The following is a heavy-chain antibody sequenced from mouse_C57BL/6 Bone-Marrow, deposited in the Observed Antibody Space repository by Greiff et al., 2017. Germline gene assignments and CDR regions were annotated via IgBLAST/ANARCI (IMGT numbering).Heavy chain of an antibody. CDR1: GFNIKNPY. CDR2: IGPANGNT. CDR3: ARLVLRSFSWYFGV. V-gene: IGHV14-3*01. D-gene: IGHD1-1*01. Sequence: VQLQQSVAELVRPGASVKLSCTASGFNIKNPYMHWVKQRPEQGLEWIGRIGPANGNTKYAPKVQGKAPITADTSSNTAYLQLSSLTSEDTAIYYCARLVLRSFSWYFGVWGTGTTVTVSS. J-gene: IGHJ1*03.